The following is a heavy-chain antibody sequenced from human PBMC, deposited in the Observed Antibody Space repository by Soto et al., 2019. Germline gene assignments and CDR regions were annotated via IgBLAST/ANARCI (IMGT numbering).Heavy chain of an antibody. CDR2: VYYSGST. Sequence: QVQLQESGPGLVKPSETLSLTCTVSGGSISSYYWSWIRQPPGKGLEWIGCVYYSGSTNYNPSLRSRLTISVDTSKSQFSLKLSPVTAADTAVYYCARDLGYCSSTSCYGDYYFDYWGQGTLVTVSS. J-gene: IGHJ4*02. CDR1: GGSISSYY. D-gene: IGHD2-2*01. CDR3: ARDLGYCSSTSCYGDYYFDY. V-gene: IGHV4-59*01.